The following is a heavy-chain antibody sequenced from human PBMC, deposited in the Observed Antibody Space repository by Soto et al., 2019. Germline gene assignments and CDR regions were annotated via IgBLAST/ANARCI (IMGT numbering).Heavy chain of an antibody. J-gene: IGHJ1*01. CDR2: IIPIFGTA. CDR3: ARVGQGRVAAPGAEYFQH. CDR1: GGTFSSYA. D-gene: IGHD6-13*01. Sequence: SVKVSCKASGGTFSSYAISWVRQAPGQGLEWMGGIIPIFGTANYAQKFQGRVTITADESASTAYMELSSLRSEDTAVYYCARVGQGRVAAPGAEYFQHWGQGTLVTVYS. V-gene: IGHV1-69*13.